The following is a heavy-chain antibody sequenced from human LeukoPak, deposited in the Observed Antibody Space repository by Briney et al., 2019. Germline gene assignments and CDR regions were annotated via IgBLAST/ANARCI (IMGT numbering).Heavy chain of an antibody. D-gene: IGHD2-15*01. CDR1: GFIFSSYS. J-gene: IGHJ4*02. Sequence: GGSLRLSCAASGFIFSSYSMNWVRQAPGKGLEWVSYISSSGSTIYYADSVKGRFTISRDNAKNSLYLQMNSLRAEDTAVYYCARDICSGGSCYAGLGYWGQGTLVTVSS. CDR2: ISSSGSTI. CDR3: ARDICSGGSCYAGLGY. V-gene: IGHV3-48*01.